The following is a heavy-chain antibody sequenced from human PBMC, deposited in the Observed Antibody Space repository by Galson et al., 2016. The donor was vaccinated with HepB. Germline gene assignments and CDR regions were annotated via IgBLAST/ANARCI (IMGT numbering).Heavy chain of an antibody. CDR1: GFSFSTSG. D-gene: IGHD3-16*01. V-gene: IGHV3-23*01. Sequence: SLRLSRAASGFSFSTSGMSWVRQTPGRGLEWVSGITGSGGTTHYADSVKGRFTISRDNSNNTLYLYMNSLRAGDTAVYYCGKHGGFDYWGQGALVTVSS. CDR3: GKHGGFDY. J-gene: IGHJ4*02. CDR2: ITGSGGTT.